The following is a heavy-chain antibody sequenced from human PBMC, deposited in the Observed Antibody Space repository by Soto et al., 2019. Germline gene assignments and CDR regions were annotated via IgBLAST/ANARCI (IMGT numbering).Heavy chain of an antibody. CDR3: ARGDYYDRRFDS. CDR2: IKEDGSEK. D-gene: IGHD3-22*01. J-gene: IGHJ4*02. V-gene: IGHV3-7*03. CDR1: GFTFSSSW. Sequence: PGGSLRLSCAASGFTFSSSWMNWVRQAPGKGLEWVADIKEDGSEKSYLDSLKGRFTISRDNAKNSLYRQMNSLRAEDTAVYYCARGDYYDRRFDSWGQGTLVTVSS.